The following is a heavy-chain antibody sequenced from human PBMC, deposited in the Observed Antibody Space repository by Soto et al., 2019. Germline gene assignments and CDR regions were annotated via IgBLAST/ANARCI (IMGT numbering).Heavy chain of an antibody. CDR3: ARDLGYCSSTSCYDY. V-gene: IGHV1-18*01. Sequence: ASVKVSCKASGYTFTSYGISWVRQAPGQGLEWMGWISAYNGIANYAQKFQGRVTITADKSTSTAYMELSSLRSEDTAVYYCARDLGYCSSTSCYDYWGQGTLVTVSS. CDR2: ISAYNGIA. J-gene: IGHJ4*02. D-gene: IGHD2-2*01. CDR1: GYTFTSYG.